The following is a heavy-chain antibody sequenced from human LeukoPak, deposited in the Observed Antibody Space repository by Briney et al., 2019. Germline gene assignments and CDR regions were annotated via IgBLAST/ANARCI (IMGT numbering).Heavy chain of an antibody. CDR3: ASASHSIYYYYMDV. J-gene: IGHJ6*03. D-gene: IGHD3-3*02. CDR2: IYYSGST. Sequence: SETLSLTCTVSGGSISRYYWSWIRQPPGKGLEWIGYIYYSGSTNYNPSLKSRVTISVDTSKNQFSLKLSSVTAADTAVYYCASASHSIYYYYMDVWGKGTTVTVSS. V-gene: IGHV4-59*01. CDR1: GGSISRYY.